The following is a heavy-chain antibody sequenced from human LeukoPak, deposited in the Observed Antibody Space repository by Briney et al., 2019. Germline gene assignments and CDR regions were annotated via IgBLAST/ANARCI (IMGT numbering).Heavy chain of an antibody. Sequence: GGSLRLSCAASGFSFSSYDMHWVRQVTGKGLEWVSAIGTSGDTYYPDSMKGRFTISRDNSKNTLYLQMNSLRAEDTAVYYCATAAGTWVNNDYYMDVWGKGTTVTVSS. CDR1: GFSFSSYD. CDR2: IGTSGDT. V-gene: IGHV3-13*01. J-gene: IGHJ6*03. CDR3: ATAAGTWVNNDYYMDV. D-gene: IGHD6-13*01.